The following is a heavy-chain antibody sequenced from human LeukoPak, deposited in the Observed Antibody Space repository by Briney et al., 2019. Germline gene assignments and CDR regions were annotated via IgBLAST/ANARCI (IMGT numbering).Heavy chain of an antibody. V-gene: IGHV1-69*05. J-gene: IGHJ4*02. D-gene: IGHD6-19*01. CDR2: IIPIFGTA. CDR3: ARLSRSGWYWDYFDY. CDR1: GGTFSSYA. Sequence: SVKLSCKASGGTFSSYAISWVRQAPGQGLEWMGGIIPIFGTANYAQKFQGRVTITTDESTSTAYMELSSLRSEDTAVYYCARLSRSGWYWDYFDYWGQGTLVTVSS.